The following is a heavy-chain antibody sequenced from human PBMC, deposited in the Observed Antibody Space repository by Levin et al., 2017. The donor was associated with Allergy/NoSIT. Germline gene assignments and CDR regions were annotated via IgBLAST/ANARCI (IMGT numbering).Heavy chain of an antibody. CDR1: GLTFNNYL. D-gene: IGHD3/OR15-3a*01. J-gene: IGHJ4*02. CDR2: ITGSGTDT. V-gene: IGHV3-21*01. CDR3: AHGARTGYYAPPGN. Sequence: GESLKISCATSGLTFNNYLMIWVRQAPGKGLEWVASITGSGTDTFYADSVKGRFTISRDNAKNSLYLQMHSLRGDDTAVYYCAHGARTGYYAPPGNWGQGTLVTVSS.